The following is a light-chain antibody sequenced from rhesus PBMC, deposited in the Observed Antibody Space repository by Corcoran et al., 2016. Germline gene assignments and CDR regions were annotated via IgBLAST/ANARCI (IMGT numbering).Light chain of an antibody. CDR3: QQRNTYPHS. Sequence: DIQMTQSPSSLSASVGDKVTITCRASQGISNALAWYQQKPVKAPRLLIYAASTLQGWVPSRFSGSGSGTEFTLTISSLQPEDFAVYYCQQRNTYPHSFGQGTKVEIK. J-gene: IGKJ2*01. CDR1: QGISNA. V-gene: IGKV1-33*01. CDR2: AAS.